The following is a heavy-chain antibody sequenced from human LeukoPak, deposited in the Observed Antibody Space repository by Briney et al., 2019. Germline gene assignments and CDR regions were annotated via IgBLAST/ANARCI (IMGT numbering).Heavy chain of an antibody. CDR3: ARDPAYDFWSGSQGYYMDV. V-gene: IGHV4-4*07. CDR2: IYTSGST. CDR1: GGSISSYY. Sequence: PSETLSLTCTVSGGSISSYYWSWIRQPAGKGLEWIGRIYTSGSTNYNPSLKSRVTMSVDTSKNQFSLKLSSVTAADTAMYYCARDPAYDFWSGSQGYYMDVWGKGTTVTVSS. J-gene: IGHJ6*03. D-gene: IGHD3-3*01.